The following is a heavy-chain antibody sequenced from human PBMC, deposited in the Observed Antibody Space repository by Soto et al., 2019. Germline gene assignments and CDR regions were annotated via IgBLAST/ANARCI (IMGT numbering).Heavy chain of an antibody. CDR3: ARDPAWHSSSWYGWFDP. V-gene: IGHV4-59*01. Sequence: LSLTCTVSGGSISSYYWSWIRQPPGKGLEWIGYIYYSGSTNYNPSLKSRVTISVDTSKNQFSLKLSSVTAADTAVYYCARDPAWHSSSWYGWFDPWGQGTLVTVSS. CDR1: GGSISSYY. D-gene: IGHD6-13*01. J-gene: IGHJ5*02. CDR2: IYYSGST.